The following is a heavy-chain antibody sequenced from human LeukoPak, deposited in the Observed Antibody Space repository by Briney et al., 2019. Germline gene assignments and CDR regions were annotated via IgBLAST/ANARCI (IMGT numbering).Heavy chain of an antibody. Sequence: ASVKVSCKASGFTFTGYYMHWMRQAPGQGLEWMGWINPNNGDTDYAQNFQGRVTMTRDTSISTAYMELSRLRSDDTAVYYCARDLRYSGSYYAEYFQHWGQGTLVTVSS. CDR2: INPNNGDT. J-gene: IGHJ1*01. V-gene: IGHV1-2*02. CDR1: GFTFTGYY. CDR3: ARDLRYSGSYYAEYFQH. D-gene: IGHD1-26*01.